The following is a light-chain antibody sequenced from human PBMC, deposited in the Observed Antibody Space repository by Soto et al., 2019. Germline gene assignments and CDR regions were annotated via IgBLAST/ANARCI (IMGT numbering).Light chain of an antibody. CDR2: EVT. CDR3: SSYRTMTTLV. Sequence: QLVLTQPASVSGSPGQSITISCTGTSSDIGGYNFVSWYQQHPGKAPKLMIYEVTNRPSGISNRFSGSKSGNTASLTISGVQPEDEADYYCSSYRTMTTLVFGGGTKLTVL. J-gene: IGLJ2*01. V-gene: IGLV2-14*01. CDR1: SSDIGGYNF.